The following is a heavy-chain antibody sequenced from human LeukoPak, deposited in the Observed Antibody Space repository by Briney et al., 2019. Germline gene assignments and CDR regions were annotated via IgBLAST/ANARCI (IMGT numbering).Heavy chain of an antibody. CDR2: ISYDGSNK. CDR1: GFTFSSYA. V-gene: IGHV3-30-3*01. CDR3: ARENGEYYFDY. Sequence: GGSLRLSCAASGFTFSSYAMHWVRQAPGKGLEWVAVISYDGSNKYYADSVKGRFTISRDNSKNTLYLQMNSLRAEDTAVYYCARENGEYYFDYWGQGTLVTVSS. J-gene: IGHJ4*02. D-gene: IGHD3-10*01.